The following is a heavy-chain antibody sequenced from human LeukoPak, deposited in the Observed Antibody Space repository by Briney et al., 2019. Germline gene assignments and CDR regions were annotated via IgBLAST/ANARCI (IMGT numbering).Heavy chain of an antibody. Sequence: GGSLRLSCAASGFSVSSNYMSWVRQAPGKGLEWVSIIYSGGSTYYADSVKGRFTISRDSSMNTLYLQMNSLRAEDTAVYYCARDRAYSGSYYHDYWGQGTLVTVSS. J-gene: IGHJ4*02. CDR1: GFSVSSNY. CDR2: IYSGGST. CDR3: ARDRAYSGSYYHDY. V-gene: IGHV3-53*01. D-gene: IGHD1-26*01.